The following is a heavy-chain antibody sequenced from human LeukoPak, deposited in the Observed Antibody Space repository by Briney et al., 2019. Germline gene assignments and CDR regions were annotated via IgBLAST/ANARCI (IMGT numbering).Heavy chain of an antibody. D-gene: IGHD1-1*01. J-gene: IGHJ6*03. CDR1: GYILTELS. CDR3: VIMSHTVVPTARIYYYMDI. Sequence: ASVKVSCKVSGYILTELSVHWVRQAPGKGLEWMGSFDPENAKTMSAQTFQGRVTMTEDTSTDTAYMELRSLRSDDTAIYYCVIMSHTVVPTARIYYYMDIWGTGTTVIVSS. V-gene: IGHV1-24*01. CDR2: FDPENAKT.